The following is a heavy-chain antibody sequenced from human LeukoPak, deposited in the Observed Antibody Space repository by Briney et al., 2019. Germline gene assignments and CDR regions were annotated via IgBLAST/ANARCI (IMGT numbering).Heavy chain of an antibody. CDR3: ARGPYGDYGVDY. J-gene: IGHJ4*02. CDR2: IYYSGST. V-gene: IGHV4-30-4*01. D-gene: IGHD4-17*01. CDR1: GGSISSGDYS. Sequence: SQTLPLTCTVSGGSISSGDYSWSWIRQPPGKGLEWIGYIYYSGSTYYNPSLKSRVTISVDTSKNQFSLKLSSVTAADTAVYYCARGPYGDYGVDYWGQGTLVTVSS.